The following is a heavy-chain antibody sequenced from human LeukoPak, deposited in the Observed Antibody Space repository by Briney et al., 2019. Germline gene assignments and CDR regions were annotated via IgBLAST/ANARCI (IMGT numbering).Heavy chain of an antibody. J-gene: IGHJ4*02. CDR3: ARQMPAAAGYYFDY. V-gene: IGHV1-46*01. CDR2: INPRGGST. CDR1: GYTFTNYY. Sequence: ASVKVSCKASGYTFTNYYMRWVRQAPGQGLEWIGIINPRGGSTTYAQKFQGRVTMTRDTSTSTVYMELSSLISEDTAVYYCARQMPAAAGYYFDYWGQGTLVTGSS. D-gene: IGHD6-13*01.